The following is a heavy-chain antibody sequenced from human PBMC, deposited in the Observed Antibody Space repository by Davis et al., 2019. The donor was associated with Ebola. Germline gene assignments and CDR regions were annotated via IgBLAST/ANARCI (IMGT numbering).Heavy chain of an antibody. CDR2: IYDSGST. V-gene: IGHV4-30-4*01. D-gene: IGHD3-16*01. CDR1: GGSISSYY. CDR3: ARESALDPGGMYYYGLDV. J-gene: IGHJ6*04. Sequence: SETLSLTCTVSGGSISSYYWNWIRQPPGKALEWIGNIYDSGSTYYNPSLKSRVTITIDTSKNQFSLKLRSVTAADTAVYYCARESALDPGGMYYYGLDVWGEGTSVTVTS.